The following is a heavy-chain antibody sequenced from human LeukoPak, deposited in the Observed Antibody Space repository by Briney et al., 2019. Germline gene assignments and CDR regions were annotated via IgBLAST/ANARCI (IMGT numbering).Heavy chain of an antibody. CDR2: IRYDESNK. CDR1: GFTFSSYG. D-gene: IGHD4/OR15-4a*01. CDR3: AKDRRDYGAAFDY. J-gene: IGHJ4*02. Sequence: GGSLRLSCATSGFTFSSYGMHWVRQAPGKGLEWVSFIRYDESNKYYVESVKGRFTISRDNSKNTLYLEMNSLRAEDTAVYYCAKDRRDYGAAFDYWGQGTLVTVSS. V-gene: IGHV3-30*02.